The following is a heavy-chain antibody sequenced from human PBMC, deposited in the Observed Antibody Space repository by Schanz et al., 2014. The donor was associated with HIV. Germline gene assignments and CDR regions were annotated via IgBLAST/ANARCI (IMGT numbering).Heavy chain of an antibody. D-gene: IGHD4-17*01. V-gene: IGHV4-34*01. CDR1: GGSFSGYY. CDR2: INHSENT. CDR3: ARGDFGGNSVDY. J-gene: IGHJ4*01. Sequence: QVQLQQWGAGLLRPSETLSLTCAVYGGSFSGYYWSWIRQPPGKGLEWIGAINHSENTNYNPSLNSRVTISLDKSKNQFSLKLTSVTAADTAVYFCARGDFGGNSVDYWGQGTLVTASS.